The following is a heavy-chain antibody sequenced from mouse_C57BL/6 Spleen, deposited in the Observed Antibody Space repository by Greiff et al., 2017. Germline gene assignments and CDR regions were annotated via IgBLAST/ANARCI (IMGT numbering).Heavy chain of an antibody. Sequence: VHVKQSGPELVKPGASVKISCKASGYSFTGYYMNWVKQSPEKSLEWIGEINPSTGGTTYKQKFKAKATFTVDKSSSTADMQLESLTSADSAVDNGARRLLRDPYWYCDDWGTGTTGTVSS. CDR3: ARRLLRDPYWYCDD. CDR2: INPSTGGT. V-gene: IGHV1-42*01. D-gene: IGHD1-1*01. J-gene: IGHJ1*03. CDR1: GYSFTGYY.